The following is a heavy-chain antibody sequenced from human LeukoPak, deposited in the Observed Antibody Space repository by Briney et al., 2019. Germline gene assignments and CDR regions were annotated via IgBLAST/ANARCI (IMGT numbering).Heavy chain of an antibody. CDR2: FDPEDGET. V-gene: IGHV1-24*01. CDR1: GYTLTELS. Sequence: ASVNVSCKVSGYTLTELSMHWVRQAPGKGLEWMGGFDPEDGETIYAQKFQGRVTMTEDTSTDTAYMELSSLRSEDTAVYYCATGDSSGYYYLFDYWGQGTLVTVSS. CDR3: ATGDSSGYYYLFDY. D-gene: IGHD3-22*01. J-gene: IGHJ4*02.